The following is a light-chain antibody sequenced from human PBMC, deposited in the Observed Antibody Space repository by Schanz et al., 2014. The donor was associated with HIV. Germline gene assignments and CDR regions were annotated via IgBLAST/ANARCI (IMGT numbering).Light chain of an antibody. J-gene: IGLJ1*01. V-gene: IGLV2-14*03. CDR1: SGDVGRYDY. CDR2: DVT. CDR3: CSFAGADSLFV. Sequence: QSALTQPASVSGSLGQSITISCTGTSGDVGRYDYVSWYQQHPGQAPKLLIYDVTYRPSGISNRFSGSKSGYTASLTISGLQADDEADYYCCSFAGADSLFVFGIGTKPTVL.